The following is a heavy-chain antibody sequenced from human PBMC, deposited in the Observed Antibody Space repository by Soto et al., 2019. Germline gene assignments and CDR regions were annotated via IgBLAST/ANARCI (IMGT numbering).Heavy chain of an antibody. Sequence: LHLVQSGAEVKKAGSSVKVSCKASGGTVSSYAMSWVRQAPDKGLEWVSGIIGSDSGHYADSVKGRFTISRDNSKNTLFLQLNSLRADDTATYYCAKARRPYPYEYGSGIDYWGQGTLVSVSS. J-gene: IGHJ4*02. D-gene: IGHD3-16*01. V-gene: IGHV3-23*04. CDR3: AKARRPYPYEYGSGIDY. CDR1: GGTVSSYA. CDR2: IIGSDSG.